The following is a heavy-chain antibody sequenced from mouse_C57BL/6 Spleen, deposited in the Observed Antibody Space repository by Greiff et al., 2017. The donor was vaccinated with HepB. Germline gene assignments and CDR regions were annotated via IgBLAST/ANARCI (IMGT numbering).Heavy chain of an antibody. CDR2: IDPSDSET. Sequence: QVQLKQPGAELVRPGSSVKLSCKASGYTFTSYWMHWVKQRPIQGLEWIGNIDPSDSETHYNQKFKDKATLTVDKSSSTAYMQLSSLTSEDSAVYYCARPHYYGSSSFDYWGQGTTLTVSS. CDR3: ARPHYYGSSSFDY. J-gene: IGHJ2*01. D-gene: IGHD1-1*01. V-gene: IGHV1-52*01. CDR1: GYTFTSYW.